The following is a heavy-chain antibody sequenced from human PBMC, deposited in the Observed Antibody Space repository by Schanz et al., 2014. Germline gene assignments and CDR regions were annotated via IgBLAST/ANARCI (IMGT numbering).Heavy chain of an antibody. J-gene: IGHJ4*02. CDR2: ITRQGTT. CDR1: GFTFTNYA. CDR3: AKDHPSSGWPAFDV. Sequence: EVQLVESGGTVVQPGGSLRVSCAASGFTFTNYAMTWVRQAPGKGLEWVSGITRQGTTYYADFVKGRFSISRDLSSNTLYLQMNSLRADDSAIYYCAKDHPSSGWPAFDVWGQGTQVTVSS. V-gene: IGHV3-23*04. D-gene: IGHD6-19*01.